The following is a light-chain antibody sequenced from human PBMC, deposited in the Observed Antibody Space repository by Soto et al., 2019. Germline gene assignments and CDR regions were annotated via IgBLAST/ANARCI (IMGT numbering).Light chain of an antibody. CDR3: QQSYSSREIT. V-gene: IGKV1-39*01. J-gene: IGKJ5*01. CDR1: QDISNY. Sequence: PSSLSASVGERVTITCQASQDISNYLNWYQQKPGKAPKLLIYVASRLQSGVPSRFSGSGSGRDFTLTISSLQTEDFATYYCQQSYSSREITFGQGTRLEIK. CDR2: VAS.